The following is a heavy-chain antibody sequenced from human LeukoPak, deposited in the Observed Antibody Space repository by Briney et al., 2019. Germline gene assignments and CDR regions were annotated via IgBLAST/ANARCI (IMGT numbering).Heavy chain of an antibody. V-gene: IGHV4-59*11. CDR3: ARVPRYCSSTSCYYDY. D-gene: IGHD2-2*01. J-gene: IGHJ4*02. CDR2: IYYSGST. Sequence: SETLSLTCTVSGGSISSHYWSWIRQPPGKGLEWIGYIYYSGSTNYNPSLKSRVTISVDTSKNQFSLKLSSVTAADTAVYHCARVPRYCSSTSCYYDYWGQGTLVTVSS. CDR1: GGSISSHY.